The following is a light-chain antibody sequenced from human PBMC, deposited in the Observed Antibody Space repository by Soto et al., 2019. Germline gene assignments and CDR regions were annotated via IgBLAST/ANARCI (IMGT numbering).Light chain of an antibody. CDR3: CSYAGTYTFVV. J-gene: IGLJ2*01. CDR1: SSDVGGYNL. CDR2: EGS. Sequence: QSALTQPASVSGSPGQSITISCTGTSSDVGGYNLVSWYQQYPGKAPKLMLYEGSKRPSGVSNRFSGSKSGNTASLTISGLQAEDEADYYCCSYAGTYTFVVFGGGTKLTVL. V-gene: IGLV2-23*03.